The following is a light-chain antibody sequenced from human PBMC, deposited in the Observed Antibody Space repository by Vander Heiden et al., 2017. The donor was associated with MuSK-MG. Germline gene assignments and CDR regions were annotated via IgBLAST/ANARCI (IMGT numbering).Light chain of an antibody. V-gene: IGKV3-20*01. Sequence: EIVLTQSPGTLSLSPGERATRSCRASQSVSSSYLAWYQQKPGQAPRLLIYGASSRATGIPDRFSGSGSGTDFTLTISRLEPEDFAVYYCQQYGSSRGLTFGPGTKVDIK. J-gene: IGKJ3*01. CDR1: QSVSSSY. CDR3: QQYGSSRGLT. CDR2: GAS.